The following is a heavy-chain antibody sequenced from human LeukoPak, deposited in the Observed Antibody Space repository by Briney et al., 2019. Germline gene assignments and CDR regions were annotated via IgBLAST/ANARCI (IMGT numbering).Heavy chain of an antibody. D-gene: IGHD2-15*01. V-gene: IGHV4-34*01. CDR3: ARGRYCSGGSCYTGHYYYGMDV. Sequence: PSETLSLTCAVYGGSFSGYYWSWIRQPPGKGLEWVGEINHSGSTNYNPSLKSRVTISVDTSKNQFSLKLSSVTAADTAVYYCARGRYCSGGSCYTGHYYYGMDVWGQGTTVTVSS. J-gene: IGHJ6*02. CDR2: INHSGST. CDR1: GGSFSGYY.